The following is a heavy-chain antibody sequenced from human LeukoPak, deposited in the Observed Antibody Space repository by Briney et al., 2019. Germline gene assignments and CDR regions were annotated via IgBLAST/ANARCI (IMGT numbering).Heavy chain of an antibody. CDR3: ARYDFWSGLDC. D-gene: IGHD3-3*01. J-gene: IGHJ4*02. CDR1: GGSISSYY. Sequence: PSETLSLTCTVSGGSISSYYWSWIRQPPGKGLEWIGYIYYSGSTNYNPSLKSRVTISVDTSKNQFSLKLSSVTAADTAVYYCARYDFWSGLDCWGQGTLVTVSS. V-gene: IGHV4-59*12. CDR2: IYYSGST.